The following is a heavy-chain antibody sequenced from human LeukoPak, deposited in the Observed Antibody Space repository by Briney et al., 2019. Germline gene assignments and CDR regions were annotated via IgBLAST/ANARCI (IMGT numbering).Heavy chain of an antibody. CDR2: ISWNSGSI. V-gene: IGHV3-9*03. CDR3: AKDTKWEPTYYFDY. CDR1: GFTFDDYA. Sequence: PGRSLRLSCAASGFTFDDYAMHWVRQAPGKGLEWVSGISWNSGSIGYADSVKGGFTISRDNAKNSLYLQMNSLRAEDMGLYYCAKDTKWEPTYYFDYWGQGTLVTVSS. D-gene: IGHD1-26*01. J-gene: IGHJ4*02.